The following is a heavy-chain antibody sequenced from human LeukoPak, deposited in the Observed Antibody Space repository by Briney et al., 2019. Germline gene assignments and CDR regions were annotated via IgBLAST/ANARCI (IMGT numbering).Heavy chain of an antibody. CDR2: INHSGST. CDR1: GGSFSGYY. Sequence: SETLSLTCAVYGGSFSGYYWSWIRQPPGKGLEWIGEINHSGSTNYNPSPKSRVTISVDTSKNQFSLKLSSVTAADTAVYYCARLSHQERRHGDCSSTSCYPYNWFDPWGQGTLVTVSS. CDR3: ARLSHQERRHGDCSSTSCYPYNWFDP. J-gene: IGHJ5*02. V-gene: IGHV4-34*01. D-gene: IGHD2-2*01.